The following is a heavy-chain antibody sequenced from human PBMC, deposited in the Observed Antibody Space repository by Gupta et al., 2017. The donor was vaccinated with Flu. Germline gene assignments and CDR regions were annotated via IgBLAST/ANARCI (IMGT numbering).Heavy chain of an antibody. CDR2: IYHSGST. D-gene: IGHD1-7*01. Sequence: QVQLQESGPGLVKPSETLSLTCAVSGYSISSGYYWGWIRQPPGKGLEWIGSIYHSGSTYYNPALKSRVTISVDTSKNQFSLKLSSVTAADTAVYYWARESITGTMVDYWGQGTLVTVSS. CDR3: ARESITGTMVDY. CDR1: GYSISSGYY. V-gene: IGHV4-38-2*02. J-gene: IGHJ4*02.